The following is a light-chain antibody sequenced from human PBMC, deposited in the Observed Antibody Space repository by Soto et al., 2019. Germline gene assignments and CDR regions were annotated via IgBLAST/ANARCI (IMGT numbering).Light chain of an antibody. V-gene: IGKV3-15*01. CDR3: QQYNDWPPIT. CDR2: GAS. Sequence: VMTQSPPTLSVSPGERATLSCRASQSVSTDLAWYQQKPDQAPRLLIYGASTRATDVPARFSGGGSGTEFTLTISSLHSEDVAIYYCQQYNDWPPITFGPGTKVDIK. CDR1: QSVSTD. J-gene: IGKJ3*01.